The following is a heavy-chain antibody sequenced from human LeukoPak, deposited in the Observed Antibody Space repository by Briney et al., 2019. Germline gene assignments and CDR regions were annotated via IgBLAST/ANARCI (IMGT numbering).Heavy chain of an antibody. J-gene: IGHJ6*02. D-gene: IGHD6-19*01. V-gene: IGHV3-48*04. CDR1: GFIFDHYG. Sequence: GGSLRLSCAASGFIFDHYGMYWVRQAPGKGLEWVSYISSSSSTIYYADSVKGRFTISRDSAKNSLYLQMNSLRAEDTAVYYCQAVAGNYYYYGMDVWGQGTTVTVSS. CDR2: ISSSSSTI. CDR3: QAVAGNYYYYGMDV.